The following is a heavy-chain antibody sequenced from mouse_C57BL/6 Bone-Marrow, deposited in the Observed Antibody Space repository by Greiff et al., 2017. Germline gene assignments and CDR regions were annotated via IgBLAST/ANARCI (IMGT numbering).Heavy chain of an antibody. CDR1: GYTFTSST. V-gene: IGHV1-4*01. J-gene: IGHJ1*03. Sequence: QVQLQQSGAELARPGASVKMSCKASGYTFTSSTMHWVKQRPGQGLEWIGYINPSGGYTKYNQKFKDKATLTADKSSSTAYMQLSSLTSEDTAVYYCATSTQWYFDVWGTGTTVTASS. D-gene: IGHD2-1*01. CDR3: ATSTQWYFDV. CDR2: INPSGGYT.